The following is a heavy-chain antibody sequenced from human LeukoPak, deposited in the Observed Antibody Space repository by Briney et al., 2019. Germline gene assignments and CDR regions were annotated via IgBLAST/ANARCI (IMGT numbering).Heavy chain of an antibody. CDR3: AKSTAPSPTYCTGGTCSEAFDI. CDR1: GFTFDNYA. J-gene: IGHJ3*02. Sequence: GGSLRLSCAASGFTFDNYAMSWVRQAPGKGLEWVSGISTSGGSTYYADSVKGRFTVSRDNSKNTLFLQMNSLRAEDTALYYCAKSTAPSPTYCTGGTCSEAFDIWGQGTLVTVSS. CDR2: ISTSGGST. V-gene: IGHV3-23*01. D-gene: IGHD2-15*01.